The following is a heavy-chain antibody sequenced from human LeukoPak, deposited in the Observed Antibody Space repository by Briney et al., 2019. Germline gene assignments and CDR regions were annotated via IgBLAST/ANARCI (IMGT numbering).Heavy chain of an antibody. V-gene: IGHV3-66*01. CDR1: GFTVSSNY. Sequence: GGSLRLSCAASGFTVSSNYMSWVRQAPGKGLEWVSVIYSGGSTYYADSVKGRFIISRDNSKNTLYLQMNSLRAEDTAVYYCAKDDSSWMRVALDYWGQGTLVTVSS. J-gene: IGHJ4*02. CDR2: IYSGGST. D-gene: IGHD6-13*01. CDR3: AKDDSSWMRVALDY.